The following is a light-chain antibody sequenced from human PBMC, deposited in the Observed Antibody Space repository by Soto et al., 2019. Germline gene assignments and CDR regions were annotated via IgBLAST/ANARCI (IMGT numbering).Light chain of an antibody. J-gene: IGKJ1*01. CDR2: GAS. V-gene: IGKV1-39*01. CDR3: QQSYSSPQT. CDR1: QSIDYY. Sequence: IQMTQSPSSLSASVGDRVTITCRASQSIDYYLNWYQQKPGKPPKLLIYGASSLQSGVPSRFSGSVSGTDFTLTINSLQPEDFATYFYQQSYSSPQTFGQGTKVDIK.